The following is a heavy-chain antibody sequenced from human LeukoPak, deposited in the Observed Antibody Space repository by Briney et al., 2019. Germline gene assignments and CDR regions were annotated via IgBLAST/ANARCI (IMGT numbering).Heavy chain of an antibody. D-gene: IGHD1-7*01. CDR2: IYYSGST. CDR1: GGSISSSSYY. CDR3: ARGRYNWNLPTTKYYYYYYGMDV. J-gene: IGHJ6*02. V-gene: IGHV4-39*07. Sequence: PSETLSLTCTVSGGSISSSSYYWGWIRQPPGKGLEWIGGIYYSGSTYYNPSLKSRVTISVDTSKNQFSLKLSSVTAADTAVYYCARGRYNWNLPTTKYYYYYYGMDVWGQGTTVTVSS.